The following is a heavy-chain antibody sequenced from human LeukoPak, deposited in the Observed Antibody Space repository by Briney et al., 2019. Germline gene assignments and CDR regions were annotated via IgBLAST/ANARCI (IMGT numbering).Heavy chain of an antibody. CDR2: IYYSGST. Sequence: SETLSLTCTVSGGSISSYYWSWIRQPPGKGLEWIGYIYYSGSTNYNPSFKSRVTISVDTSKNQFSLKLSSVTAADTAVYYCARLEWELQGYFDYWGQGTLVTVSS. D-gene: IGHD1-26*01. J-gene: IGHJ4*02. CDR3: ARLEWELQGYFDY. V-gene: IGHV4-59*08. CDR1: GGSISSYY.